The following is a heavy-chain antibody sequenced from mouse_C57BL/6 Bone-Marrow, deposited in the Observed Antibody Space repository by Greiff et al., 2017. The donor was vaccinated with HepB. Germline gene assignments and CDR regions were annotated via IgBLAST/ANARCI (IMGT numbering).Heavy chain of an antibody. J-gene: IGHJ3*01. CDR1: GYSFTGYY. Sequence: EVQLQQSGPELVKPGASVKISCKASGYSFTGYYMNWVKQSPEKSLEWIGEINPSTGGTTYNQKFKAKATLTVDKSSSTAYMQLKSLTSEDSAVYYCARRFAYWGQGTRVTVSA. V-gene: IGHV1-42*01. CDR3: ARRFAY. CDR2: INPSTGGT.